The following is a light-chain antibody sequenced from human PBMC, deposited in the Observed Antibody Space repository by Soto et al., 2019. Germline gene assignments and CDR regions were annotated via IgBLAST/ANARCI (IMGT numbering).Light chain of an antibody. CDR3: QQYGSSPKWT. CDR2: GAS. V-gene: IGKV3-20*01. Sequence: EIVLTQSPGTLSLSPGERATLSCRASQSVSSSYLAWYQQKPGQAPRLLIYGASSRATGIPDRFSGSGSGTDFTLTISRLEPEDFAVYYWQQYGSSPKWTFGQGPKVEIK. J-gene: IGKJ1*01. CDR1: QSVSSSY.